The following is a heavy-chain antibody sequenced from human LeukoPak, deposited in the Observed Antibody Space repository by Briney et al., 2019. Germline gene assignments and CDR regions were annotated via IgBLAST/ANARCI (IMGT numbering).Heavy chain of an antibody. CDR3: AKRDGYNSNPLKD. CDR1: GLTFSSYA. V-gene: IGHV3-23*01. CDR2: ISGSGSST. Sequence: GGSLRLSCAASGLTFSSYAMSWVRQAPGKGLEWVSAISGSGSSTYYADSVKGRFTISRDNSKNTLYLQMNSLRAEDTALYYCAKRDGYNSNPLKDWGQGTLVTVSS. J-gene: IGHJ4*02. D-gene: IGHD5-24*01.